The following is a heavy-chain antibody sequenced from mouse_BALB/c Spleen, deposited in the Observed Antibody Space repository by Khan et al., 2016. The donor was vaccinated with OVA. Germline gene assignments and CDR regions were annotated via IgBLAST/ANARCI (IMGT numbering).Heavy chain of an antibody. CDR1: GYTFTSYT. D-gene: IGHD1-1*01. CDR2: IIPSTVYT. CDR3: AMYFHYYGSRDAMDN. J-gene: IGHJ4*01. Sequence: QVQLQQSGAELARPGASVKMSCKASGYTFTSYTMHWVKQRPGQGLEWIGYIIPSTVYTNYNQKFKDKATLTADKSSSTAYMQLSSLTSEDSAVYYCAMYFHYYGSRDAMDNWGQGTSVTVSS. V-gene: IGHV1-4*01.